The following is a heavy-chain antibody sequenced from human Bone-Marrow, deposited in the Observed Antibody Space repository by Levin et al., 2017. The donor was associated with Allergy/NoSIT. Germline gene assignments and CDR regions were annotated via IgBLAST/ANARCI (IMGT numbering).Heavy chain of an antibody. J-gene: IGHJ6*04. CDR3: AMTAAENYYYYYYGMDV. D-gene: IGHD6-13*01. CDR1: GFTFSSYA. Sequence: GGSLRLSCAASGFTFSSYAMSWVRQAPGKGLEWVSAISGSGGSTYYADSVKGRFTISRDNSKNTLYLQMNSLRAEDTAVYYCAMTAAENYYYYYYGMDVWGKGTTDTVAA. V-gene: IGHV3-23*01. CDR2: ISGSGGST.